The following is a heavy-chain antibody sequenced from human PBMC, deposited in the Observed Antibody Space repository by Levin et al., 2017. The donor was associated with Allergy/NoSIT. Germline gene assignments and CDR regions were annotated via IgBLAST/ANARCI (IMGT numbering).Heavy chain of an antibody. D-gene: IGHD6-6*01. V-gene: IGHV3-21*01. CDR3: ASDGSYDTLDI. CDR1: GFTFSGYT. J-gene: IGHJ3*02. Sequence: TGGSLRLSCAASGFTFSGYTLNWVRQAPGKGLEWVSSISSSSTYIYYADSLKGRFTISRGDAKNSLSLQMNSLRVEDTAVYYCASDGSYDTLDIWGQGTMVTVSS. CDR2: ISSSSTYI.